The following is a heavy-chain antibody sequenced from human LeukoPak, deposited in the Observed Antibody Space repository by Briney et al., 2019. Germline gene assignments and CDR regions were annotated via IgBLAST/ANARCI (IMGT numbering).Heavy chain of an antibody. CDR2: INSDGSST. D-gene: IGHD5/OR15-5a*01. CDR1: GFTFSSYW. V-gene: IGHV3-74*01. Sequence: PGGSLRLSCAASGFTFSSYWMHWVRQAPGKGLVWVSRINSDGSSTSYADFVKGRFTISRDNAKNTLYLQMNSLRAEDTAVYYCARRTISTYYYYYMDVWGKGTTVTVSS. J-gene: IGHJ6*03. CDR3: ARRTISTYYYYYMDV.